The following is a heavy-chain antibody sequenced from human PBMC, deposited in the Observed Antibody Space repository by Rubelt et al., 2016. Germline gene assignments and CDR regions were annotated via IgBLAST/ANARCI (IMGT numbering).Heavy chain of an antibody. D-gene: IGHD6-13*01. Sequence: QVQLQESGPGLVKPSGTLSLTCAVSGGSISSSNWWSWVRQPPGKGLEWIGEIYHSGSTNYNPSLKSRVTISVDTSKNQFSLKLSSVTAADTAVYYCAIFSRRYYFDYWGQGTLVTVSA. V-gene: IGHV4-4*02. CDR1: GGSISSSNW. CDR3: AIFSRRYYFDY. J-gene: IGHJ4*02. CDR2: IYHSGST.